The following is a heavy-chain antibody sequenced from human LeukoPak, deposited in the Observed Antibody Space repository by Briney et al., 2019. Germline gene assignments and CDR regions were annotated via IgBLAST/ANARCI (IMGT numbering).Heavy chain of an antibody. V-gene: IGHV4-34*01. J-gene: IGHJ4*02. D-gene: IGHD1-7*01. Sequence: SSETLSLTCAVYGGSFSGYYWSWIRQPPGKGLEWIGEINHSGSTNYNPSLKSRVTMSVDTSKNQFSLKLSSVTAADTAVYYCARLYNWNYFFDYWGQGTLVTVSS. CDR3: ARLYNWNYFFDY. CDR1: GGSFSGYY. CDR2: INHSGST.